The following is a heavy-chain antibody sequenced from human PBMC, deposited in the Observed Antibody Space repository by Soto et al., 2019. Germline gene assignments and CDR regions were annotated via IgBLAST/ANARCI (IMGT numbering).Heavy chain of an antibody. J-gene: IGHJ4*02. CDR2: IYYSGST. Sequence: QVQLQESGPGLVKPSQTLSLTCTVSGRSISSVNYYWSWIRQPPGKGLEWIGYIYYSGSTYSNPSLGSRVTNSVDTSENQFALKLSAVTAADTAVYYCARYGSGECNRGSCYSPFDYWGQGTLVTVSS. CDR3: ARYGSGECNRGSCYSPFDY. V-gene: IGHV4-30-4*01. CDR1: GRSISSVNYY. D-gene: IGHD2-15*01.